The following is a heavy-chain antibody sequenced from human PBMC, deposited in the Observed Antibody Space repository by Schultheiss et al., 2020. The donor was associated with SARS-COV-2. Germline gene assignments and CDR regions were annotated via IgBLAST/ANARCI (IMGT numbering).Heavy chain of an antibody. V-gene: IGHV3-23*01. CDR1: GFTFDDYA. D-gene: IGHD3-22*01. J-gene: IGHJ1*01. CDR2: ISGSGGST. CDR3: ARGDSSGYSEYFQH. Sequence: GESLKISCAASGFTFDDYAMHWVRQAPGKGLEWVSAISGSGGSTYYADSVKGRFTISRDNSKNTLYLQMNSLRAEDTAVYYCARGDSSGYSEYFQHWGQGTLVTVSS.